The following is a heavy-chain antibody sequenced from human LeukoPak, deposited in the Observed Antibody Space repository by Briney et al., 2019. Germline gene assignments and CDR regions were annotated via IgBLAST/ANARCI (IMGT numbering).Heavy chain of an antibody. V-gene: IGHV3-66*01. CDR1: GFTVSSNY. CDR2: TSSGGNT. D-gene: IGHD1-1*01. CDR3: ARDPRSGTGI. Sequence: GGSLRLSCAASGFTVSSNYMNWVRQAPGKGLEWVSVTSSGGNTYYADPVQGRFTISRDNSKNTLYLQMNSLRAEDTAVYYCARDPRSGTGIWGQGALVTVSS. J-gene: IGHJ4*02.